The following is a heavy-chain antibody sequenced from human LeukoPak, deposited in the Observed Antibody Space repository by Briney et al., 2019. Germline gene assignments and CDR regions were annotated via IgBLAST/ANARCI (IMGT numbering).Heavy chain of an antibody. V-gene: IGHV3-30-3*01. CDR2: XXYDGSNK. J-gene: IGHJ4*02. D-gene: IGHD2-2*01. CDR3: ARDGGYCSSTSCYAVN. CDR1: GFTFSSYA. Sequence: GRSLRLSCAASGFTFSSYAMHWVRQAPGKGLEWVXXXXYDGSNKYYADSVKGRFTISRDNSKNTPYLQMNSLRAEDTAVYYCARDGGYCSSTSCYAVNWGQGTLVTVSS.